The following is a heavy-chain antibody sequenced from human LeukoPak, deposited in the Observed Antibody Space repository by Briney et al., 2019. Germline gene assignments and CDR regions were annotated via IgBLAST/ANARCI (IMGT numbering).Heavy chain of an antibody. CDR1: GGSISSYY. D-gene: IGHD4-23*01. CDR2: LYNTRNT. CDR3: AREKNGNEPFDY. V-gene: IGHV4-59*01. J-gene: IGHJ4*02. Sequence: SSETLSLTCTVSGGSISSYYWSWIRQPPGKGLEWIGYLYNTRNTYYNPSLKSRVTISVDTSKNQFSLKVSSVTAADTAVYYCAREKNGNEPFDYWGQGTLVTVSS.